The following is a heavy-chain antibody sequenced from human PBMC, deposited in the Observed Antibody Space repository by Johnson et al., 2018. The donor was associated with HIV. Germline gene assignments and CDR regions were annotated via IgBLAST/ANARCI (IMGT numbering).Heavy chain of an antibody. CDR3: ARDGAYSYFAFDM. J-gene: IGHJ3*02. Sequence: QVQLVESGGGLIQPGGSLRLSCAASGFTVSSNYMSWVRQAPGKGLEWVAVLWKDGSHKYYTDSVKGRFPISRDNSKNTVYLQMNSLRAEDTALYYCARDGAYSYFAFDMWG. D-gene: IGHD5-18*01. CDR2: LWKDGSHK. CDR1: GFTVSSNY. V-gene: IGHV3-33*08.